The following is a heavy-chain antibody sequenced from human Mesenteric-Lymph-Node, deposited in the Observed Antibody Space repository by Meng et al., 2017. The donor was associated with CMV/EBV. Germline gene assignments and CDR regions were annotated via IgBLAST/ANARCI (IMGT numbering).Heavy chain of an antibody. Sequence: GGSLRLSCAASGFTFSSYEMNWVRQAPGKGLEWVSYISSSGSTIYYADSVKGRFTISRDNAKNSLYLQMNSLRAEDTAVYYCARDTQYSNYVRGYYGMDVWGQGTTVTVSS. D-gene: IGHD4-11*01. CDR1: GFTFSSYE. CDR2: ISSSGSTI. J-gene: IGHJ6*02. CDR3: ARDTQYSNYVRGYYGMDV. V-gene: IGHV3-48*03.